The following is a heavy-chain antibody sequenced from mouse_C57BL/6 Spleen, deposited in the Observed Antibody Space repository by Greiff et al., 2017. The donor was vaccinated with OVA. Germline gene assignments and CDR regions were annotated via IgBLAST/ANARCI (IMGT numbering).Heavy chain of an antibody. J-gene: IGHJ4*01. CDR2: IYPGDGDT. CDR1: GYAFSSSW. D-gene: IGHD2-2*01. V-gene: IGHV1-82*01. CDR3: APRGGYDEAMDY. Sequence: VHLVESGPELVKPGASVKISCKASGYAFSSSWMNWVKQRPGKGLEWIGRIYPGDGDTNYNGKFKGKATLTADKSSSTAYMQLSSLTSEDSAVYCCAPRGGYDEAMDYWGQGTSVTVSS.